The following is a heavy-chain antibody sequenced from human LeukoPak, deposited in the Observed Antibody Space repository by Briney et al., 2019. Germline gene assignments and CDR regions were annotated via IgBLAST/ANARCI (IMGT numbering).Heavy chain of an antibody. Sequence: PGGSLRLSCAASGFTFNGYGMHWVRQAPGKGLEWVAFIRYHGSDKYYADSVKGRFTISRDNSKNTLYLQMNSLRTEDTAVYYCAKDRLVEAFGELSTYWGRGTLVTVSS. CDR3: AKDRLVEAFGELSTY. J-gene: IGHJ4*02. CDR2: IRYHGSDK. D-gene: IGHD3-10*01. CDR1: GFTFNGYG. V-gene: IGHV3-30*02.